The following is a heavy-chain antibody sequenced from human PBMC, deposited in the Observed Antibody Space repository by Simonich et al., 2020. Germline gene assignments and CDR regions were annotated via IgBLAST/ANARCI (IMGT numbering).Heavy chain of an antibody. J-gene: IGHJ1*01. Sequence: QVQLVQSGAEVKKPGASVKVSCKASGYTFTGYYMHWVRQAPGQGLEMMRWINPNRCGTTYAQKFQGRVTMTRDTSISTAYMELSRLRSDDTAVYYCARSHIAAAGTGYFQHWGQGTLVTVSS. V-gene: IGHV1-2*02. CDR1: GYTFTGYY. CDR2: INPNRCGT. D-gene: IGHD6-13*01. CDR3: ARSHIAAAGTGYFQH.